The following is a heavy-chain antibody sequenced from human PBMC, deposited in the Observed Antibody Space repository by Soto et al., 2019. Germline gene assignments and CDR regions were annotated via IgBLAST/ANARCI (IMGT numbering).Heavy chain of an antibody. V-gene: IGHV4-34*01. Sequence: QVQLQQWGAGLLKPSETLSLTCAVYGGSFSGYYWSWIRQPPGKGLEWIGEINHSGSTNYNPSLKSRVTISVDTSKNQFSLKLSSVTAADTAVYYCARRKLKYDDVWGSYRYTYYFDYWGQGTLVTVSS. D-gene: IGHD3-16*02. J-gene: IGHJ4*02. CDR2: INHSGST. CDR1: GGSFSGYY. CDR3: ARRKLKYDDVWGSYRYTYYFDY.